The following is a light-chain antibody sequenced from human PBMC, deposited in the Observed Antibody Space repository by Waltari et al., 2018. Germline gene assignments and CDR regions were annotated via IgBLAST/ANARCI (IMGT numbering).Light chain of an antibody. CDR3: QQGSSFPPT. V-gene: IGKV1-12*01. J-gene: IGKJ1*01. CDR2: AAS. Sequence: DIQMTQSPSSVSASVGDRVIMTCRVSQDIGNWLAWYQLKPGKAPKFLIYAASVLQTGVPSRFSGSGSGTDFTLTINNLQPEDFATYFCQQGSSFPPTFGQGTKVEVK. CDR1: QDIGNW.